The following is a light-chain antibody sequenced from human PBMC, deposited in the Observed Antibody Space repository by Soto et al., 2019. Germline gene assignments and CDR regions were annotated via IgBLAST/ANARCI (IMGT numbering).Light chain of an antibody. CDR1: SSNIGSNY. CDR3: AAGDDSLCVV. Sequence: QSVLTQPPSASGTPGQRVTISCSGSSSNIGSNYVYWYQQLPGTAPQILIYRNNQRPSVFPDRFSGSKAGTSASLTISRLRYEDAAYYYCAAGDDSLCVVFGGGTKLTVL. V-gene: IGLV1-47*01. J-gene: IGLJ2*01. CDR2: RNN.